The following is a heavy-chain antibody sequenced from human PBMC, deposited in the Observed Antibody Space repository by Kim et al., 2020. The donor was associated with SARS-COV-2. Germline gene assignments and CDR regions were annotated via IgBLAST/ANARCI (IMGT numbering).Heavy chain of an antibody. V-gene: IGHV3-23*01. D-gene: IGHD1-1*01. CDR2: ISGSGGNT. Sequence: GGSLRLSCAASGFIFRNYAMTWVRQAPGKGLEWVSIISGSGGNTYYADSVKGRFTISRDNSKNTLDLQMNSLRAEDTAVYSCARDVRGTRAFDVWGQGILVAVSS. J-gene: IGHJ3*01. CDR3: ARDVRGTRAFDV. CDR1: GFIFRNYA.